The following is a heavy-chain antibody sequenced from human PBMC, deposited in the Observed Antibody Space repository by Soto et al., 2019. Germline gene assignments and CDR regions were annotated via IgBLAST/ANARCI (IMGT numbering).Heavy chain of an antibody. D-gene: IGHD3-16*02. Sequence: EVQLVESGGGLVKPGGSLRLSCAASGFTFSSYSMNWVRQAPGKGLEWVSSISSSSSYIYYADSVKGRFTISRDNAKNSLYLQMNSLRAEDTVVYYCARGLMITFGGVIVGPHYFDYWGQGTLVTVSS. CDR3: ARGLMITFGGVIVGPHYFDY. J-gene: IGHJ4*02. V-gene: IGHV3-21*01. CDR2: ISSSSSYI. CDR1: GFTFSSYS.